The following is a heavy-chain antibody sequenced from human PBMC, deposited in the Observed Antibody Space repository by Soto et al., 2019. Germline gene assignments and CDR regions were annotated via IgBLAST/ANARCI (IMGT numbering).Heavy chain of an antibody. CDR1: GGSISSSSYY. J-gene: IGHJ4*02. Sequence: WETLSLTCTVSGGSISSSSYYWGWLRQPPGKGLEWIGEINHSGSTNYNPSLKSRVTVSIDTSKNQFSLKLSSVTAADTAVYYCASGPYSSSSSLDYWGQGTLVTVSS. CDR2: INHSGST. D-gene: IGHD6-6*01. V-gene: IGHV4-39*07. CDR3: ASGPYSSSSSLDY.